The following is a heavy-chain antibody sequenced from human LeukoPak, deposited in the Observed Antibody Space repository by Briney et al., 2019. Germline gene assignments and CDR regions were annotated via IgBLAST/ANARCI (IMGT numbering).Heavy chain of an antibody. CDR3: ARGGGSGSSPRGRY. J-gene: IGHJ4*02. D-gene: IGHD1-26*01. CDR2: INHSGST. Sequence: GSLRLSCAASGFTFSSYSMNWVRQPPGKGLEWIGEINHSGSTNYNPSLKSRVTISVDTSKNQFSLKLSSVTAADTAVYYCARGGGSGSSPRGRYWGQGTLVTVSS. CDR1: GFTFSSYS. V-gene: IGHV4-34*01.